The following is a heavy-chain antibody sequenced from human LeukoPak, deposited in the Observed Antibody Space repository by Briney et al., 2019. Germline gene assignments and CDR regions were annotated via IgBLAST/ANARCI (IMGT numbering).Heavy chain of an antibody. V-gene: IGHV3-7*01. J-gene: IGHJ4*02. CDR2: IKQDGSEK. Sequence: GGSLRLSCAASGFTFSSFSSYWMSWVRQAPGKGLEWVSNIKQDGSEKYYVDSVKGRFTISRDNARNSLFLQMNSLRADDTAVYYCARGVVGGSGSYYRAGSYYFDYWGQGTQVTVSS. D-gene: IGHD3-10*01. CDR1: GFTFSSFSSYW. CDR3: ARGVVGGSGSYYRAGSYYFDY.